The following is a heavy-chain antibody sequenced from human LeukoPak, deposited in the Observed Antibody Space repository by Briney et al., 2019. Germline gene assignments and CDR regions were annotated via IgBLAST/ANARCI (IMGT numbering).Heavy chain of an antibody. CDR1: GFTFSSYW. J-gene: IGHJ5*02. Sequence: GGSLRLSCAASGFTFSSYWMHWVRQAPGKGLMWVSRINSDGSSTSYADSVKGRFTISRDNAKNTLYLQMNSLRAEDTAVYYCARDSSVRGYYDFWSGYSDWFDPWGQGTLVTVSS. D-gene: IGHD3-3*01. CDR3: ARDSSVRGYYDFWSGYSDWFDP. CDR2: INSDGSST. V-gene: IGHV3-74*01.